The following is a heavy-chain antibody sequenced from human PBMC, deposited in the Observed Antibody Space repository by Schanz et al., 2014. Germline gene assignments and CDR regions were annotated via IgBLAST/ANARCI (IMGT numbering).Heavy chain of an antibody. Sequence: VHLLESGGGLVQPGGSLRLSCAASGFVFGDYYMTWIRQAPGKGLEWLSYISDSGTYTNYADSVKGRFTISRDNAKRSLFLQMNSLRVEDTAVYFCVSQTGSPNYWGQGTLVTVSS. CDR1: GFVFGDYY. J-gene: IGHJ4*02. D-gene: IGHD6-13*01. CDR3: VSQTGSPNY. V-gene: IGHV3-11*03. CDR2: ISDSGTYT.